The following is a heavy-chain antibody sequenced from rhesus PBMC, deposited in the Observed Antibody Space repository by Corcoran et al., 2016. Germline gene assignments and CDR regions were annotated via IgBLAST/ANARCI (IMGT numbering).Heavy chain of an antibody. J-gene: IGHJ4*01. CDR3: ARSSGGSCDY. V-gene: IGHV4-147*01. Sequence: QVQLQESGPGLVKPSETLSLTCAVSGGSISSNYWSWIRQSPGKGLEGIGSIYGGSERASSNPSRKRRVTISTDKSKNQFSLKLSSVTAAATAVYYCARSSGGSCDYWGQGVLVTVSS. CDR1: GGSISSNY. CDR2: IYGGSERA. D-gene: IGHD5-42*01.